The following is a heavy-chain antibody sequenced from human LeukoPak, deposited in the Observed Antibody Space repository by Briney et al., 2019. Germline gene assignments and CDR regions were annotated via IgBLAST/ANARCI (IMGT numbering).Heavy chain of an antibody. CDR1: GGSISSGGYY. CDR2: IYYSGST. CDR3: ASTNYHSSSWYGY. J-gene: IGHJ4*02. D-gene: IGHD6-13*01. V-gene: IGHV4-31*03. Sequence: PSQTLSLTCTVSGGSISSGGYYWSWIRQHPGKGLEWIGYIYYSGSTYYNPSLKSRVTISVDTSKNQFSLKLSSVTAADTAVYYCASTNYHSSSWYGYWGQGTLVTVSS.